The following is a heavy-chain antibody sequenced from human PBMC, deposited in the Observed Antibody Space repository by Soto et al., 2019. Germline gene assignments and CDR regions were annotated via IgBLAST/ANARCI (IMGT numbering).Heavy chain of an antibody. CDR2: IIPIFGTA. CDR3: AGGGDYYDSSGYYYGAGMDV. CDR1: GGTFSSYA. J-gene: IGHJ6*02. Sequence: RASVKVSCKASGGTFSSYAISWVRQAPGQGLEWMGGIIPIFGTANYAQKFQGRVTITADESTSTAYMELSSLRSEDTAVYYCAGGGDYYDSSGYYYGAGMDVWGQGTTVTVSS. D-gene: IGHD3-22*01. V-gene: IGHV1-69*01.